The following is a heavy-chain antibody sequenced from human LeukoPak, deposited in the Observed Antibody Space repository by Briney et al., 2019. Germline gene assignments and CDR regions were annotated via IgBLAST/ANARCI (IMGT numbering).Heavy chain of an antibody. CDR1: GGSISSGSYY. Sequence: PSQTLSLTCTVSGGSISSGSYYWSWIRQPAGKGLEWIGYIYYSGSTNYNPSLKSRVTISVDTSKNQFSLKLSSVTAADTAVYYCARDSSGWGRFDYWGQGTLVTVSS. V-gene: IGHV4-61*10. CDR3: ARDSSGWGRFDY. J-gene: IGHJ4*02. D-gene: IGHD6-19*01. CDR2: IYYSGST.